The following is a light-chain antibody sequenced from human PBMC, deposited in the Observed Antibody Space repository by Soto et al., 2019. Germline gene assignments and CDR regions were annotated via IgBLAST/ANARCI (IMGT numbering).Light chain of an antibody. J-gene: IGKJ5*01. Sequence: DIQMTQSPSSLSASVGDKVTITCRPSQSVSSSLAWYQQKSGKAPSLLIYGVSRLQGGVPARFSGSGSGTDFTLSISSLQPEDFATYYCQQSYTAPSITFGQGTRLEIK. CDR3: QQSYTAPSIT. V-gene: IGKV1-39*01. CDR1: QSVSSS. CDR2: GVS.